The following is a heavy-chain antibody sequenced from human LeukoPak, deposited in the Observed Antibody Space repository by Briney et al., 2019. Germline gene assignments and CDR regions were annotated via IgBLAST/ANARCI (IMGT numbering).Heavy chain of an antibody. V-gene: IGHV3-30*02. CDR2: IRYDGSNK. D-gene: IGHD2-2*01. Sequence: GGSLRLSCAASGFTFSSYGMHWVRQAPGKGLEWVAFIRYDGSNKYYADSVKGRFTISRDNSKNTLYLQMNSLRAEDTAVYYCAKVPTAFSWSASCSDWGQETLVTVSS. J-gene: IGHJ4*02. CDR3: AKVPTAFSWSASCSD. CDR1: GFTFSSYG.